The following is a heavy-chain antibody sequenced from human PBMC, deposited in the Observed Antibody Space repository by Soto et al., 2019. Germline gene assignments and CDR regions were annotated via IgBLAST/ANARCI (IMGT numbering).Heavy chain of an antibody. CDR1: GGSFSGYY. J-gene: IGHJ6*03. Sequence: SETLSLTCAVYGGSFSGYYWSWIRQPPGKGLEWIGEINHSGSTNYNPSLKSRVTISVDTSKNQFSLKLSSVTAADTAVYYCARGGDYGDYSFLHYYYYYLAVWGKGTTVTVSS. CDR2: INHSGST. V-gene: IGHV4-34*01. CDR3: ARGGDYGDYSFLHYYYYYLAV. D-gene: IGHD4-17*01.